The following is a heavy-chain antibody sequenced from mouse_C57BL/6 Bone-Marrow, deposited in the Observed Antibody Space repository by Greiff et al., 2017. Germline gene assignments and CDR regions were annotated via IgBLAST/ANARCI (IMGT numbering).Heavy chain of an antibody. J-gene: IGHJ4*01. CDR2: IRNKANNHAT. D-gene: IGHD2-2*01. Sequence: EVQGVESGGGLVQPGGSMKLSCAASGFTFSDAWMDWVRQSPEKGLEWVAEIRNKANNHATYYAESVKGRFTISRDDSKSSVYLQMNSLRAEDTGIYYCTRGLRRRDYAMDYWGQGTSVTVSS. V-gene: IGHV6-6*01. CDR3: TRGLRRRDYAMDY. CDR1: GFTFSDAW.